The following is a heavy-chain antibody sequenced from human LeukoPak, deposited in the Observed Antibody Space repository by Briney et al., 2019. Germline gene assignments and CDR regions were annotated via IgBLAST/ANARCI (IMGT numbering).Heavy chain of an antibody. V-gene: IGHV1-3*01. Sequence: ASVKVSCKASGYTFTSYGISWVRQAPGQGLEWMGWINAGNDNTKYSQKFQGRVTITRGTSASIVYVELSSLTSEDTAVYYCARANGLDKAQWYFDLWGRGTLVTVSS. D-gene: IGHD6-19*01. CDR1: GYTFTSYG. J-gene: IGHJ2*01. CDR3: ARANGLDKAQWYFDL. CDR2: INAGNDNT.